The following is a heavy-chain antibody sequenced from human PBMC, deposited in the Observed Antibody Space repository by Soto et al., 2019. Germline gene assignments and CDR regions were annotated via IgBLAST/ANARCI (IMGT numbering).Heavy chain of an antibody. Sequence: QGHLVQSGAEVKKPGTSVKVSCKASGYTCPRDGIRWVRQAPGQGLEWMGWISGYNGDTNYAQNLQGRATMTIDTSTSTAYMELRSLTSAAAAVYYCAKNGQPPYYYYGLDVWGQGTTVTVSS. CDR3: AKNGQPPYYYYGLDV. D-gene: IGHD2-8*01. V-gene: IGHV1-18*01. CDR1: GYTCPRDG. CDR2: ISGYNGDT. J-gene: IGHJ6*02.